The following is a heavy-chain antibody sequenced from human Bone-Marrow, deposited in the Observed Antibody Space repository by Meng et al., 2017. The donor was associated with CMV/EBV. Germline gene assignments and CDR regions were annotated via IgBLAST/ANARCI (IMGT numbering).Heavy chain of an antibody. J-gene: IGHJ5*02. Sequence: SVKVSCKASGGTFSSYAISWVRQAPGQGLEWMGGIIPILGIANYAQKFQGRVTITADKSTSTAYMELSSLRSEDTAVYYCARDLTIFGVVTPQNWFDPWGEGTLVTVSS. CDR1: GGTFSSYA. CDR2: IIPILGIA. D-gene: IGHD3-3*01. CDR3: ARDLTIFGVVTPQNWFDP. V-gene: IGHV1-69*10.